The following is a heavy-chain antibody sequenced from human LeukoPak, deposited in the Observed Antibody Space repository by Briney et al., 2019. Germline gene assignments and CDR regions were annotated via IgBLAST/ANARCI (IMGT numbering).Heavy chain of an antibody. Sequence: SETLSLTCTVSGGSISSGGYSWSWIRQHPGKGLEWIGYIYYSGSTYYNPSLKSRVTISVDTSKNQFSLKLSSVTAADTAVYYCARDTRGPIDYWGQGTLVTVSS. V-gene: IGHV4-31*03. D-gene: IGHD3-10*01. J-gene: IGHJ4*02. CDR1: GGSISSGGYS. CDR2: IYYSGST. CDR3: ARDTRGPIDY.